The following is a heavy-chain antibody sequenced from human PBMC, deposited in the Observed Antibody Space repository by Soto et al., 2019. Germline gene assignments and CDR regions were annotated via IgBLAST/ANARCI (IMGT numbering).Heavy chain of an antibody. Sequence: VKVSCKASGGTFSSYAISWVRQAPGQGLEWMGGIIPIFGTANYAQKFQGRVTITADESTSTAYMELSSLRSEDTAVYYCARVYYYDSSGYYYYYYGMDVWGQGTTVTVSS. CDR2: IIPIFGTA. J-gene: IGHJ6*02. V-gene: IGHV1-69*01. CDR1: GGTFSSYA. D-gene: IGHD3-22*01. CDR3: ARVYYYDSSGYYYYYYGMDV.